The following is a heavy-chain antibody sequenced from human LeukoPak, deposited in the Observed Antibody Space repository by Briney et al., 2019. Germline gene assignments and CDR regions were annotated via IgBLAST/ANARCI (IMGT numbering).Heavy chain of an antibody. CDR2: SHPGGDSI. CDR1: GYTFTSHL. CDR3: ARQQEVTSDSYYYALDV. J-gene: IGHJ6*02. V-gene: IGHV1-46*01. D-gene: IGHD4-23*01. Sequence: ASVKVSCKASGYTFTSHLVHWVRQAPGQGLEWMGVSHPGGDSITYSQKFQGRVTLTRDTSSSTAYMDLRSLRSEDTAVYFCARQQEVTSDSYYYALDVWGQGTTVTVPS.